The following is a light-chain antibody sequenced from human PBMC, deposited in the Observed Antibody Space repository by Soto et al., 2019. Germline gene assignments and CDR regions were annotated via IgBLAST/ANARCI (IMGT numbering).Light chain of an antibody. J-gene: IGKJ1*01. Sequence: EVVLTQSPATLSVSPGDRATLSCRASQYIGSAVAWYHQRSDQAPRLLIFDASIRVPTTPARFSGSVSGTEFTLTISSLESEDFAVYFCQQYGDRPRTFGQGTKVEIK. V-gene: IGKV3-15*01. CDR2: DAS. CDR3: QQYGDRPRT. CDR1: QYIGSA.